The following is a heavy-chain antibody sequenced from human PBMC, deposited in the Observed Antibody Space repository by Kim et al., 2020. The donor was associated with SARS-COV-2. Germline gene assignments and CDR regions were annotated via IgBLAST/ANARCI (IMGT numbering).Heavy chain of an antibody. J-gene: IGHJ5*02. CDR3: ARGIYYYDSSEFDP. V-gene: IGHV7-4-1*02. D-gene: IGHD3-22*01. Sequence: ASVKVSCKASGYTFTNYAMIWVRQAPGQGLEWMGWINTNTGNPTYAQGFTGRFVFSLDTSVRTGYVQINSLKAEDTAVYYCARGIYYYDSSEFDPWGQGT. CDR1: GYTFTNYA. CDR2: INTNTGNP.